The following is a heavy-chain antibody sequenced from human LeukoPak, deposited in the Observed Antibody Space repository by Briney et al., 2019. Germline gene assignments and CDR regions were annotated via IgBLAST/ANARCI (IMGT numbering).Heavy chain of an antibody. CDR3: ARARGVTPFDY. J-gene: IGHJ4*02. V-gene: IGHV1-69*04. D-gene: IGHD3-10*01. Sequence: SVKVSCKASGGTFSSYSISWVRQAPGQGLEWMGRIIPILGIANYAQKFQGRVTITADKSTSTAYMELSSLRSEDTAVYYCARARGVTPFDYWGQGTLVTVSS. CDR1: GGTFSSYS. CDR2: IIPILGIA.